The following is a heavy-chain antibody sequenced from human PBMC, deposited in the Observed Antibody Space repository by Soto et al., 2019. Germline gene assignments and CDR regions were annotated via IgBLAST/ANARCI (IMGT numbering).Heavy chain of an antibody. CDR1: GGTFSSYA. CDR3: SRSFSSSYRSSTSSYAILYYYYGIDV. CDR2: IIPIFGTA. V-gene: IGHV1-69*01. D-gene: IGHD2-2*01. J-gene: IGHJ6*02. Sequence: QVQLVQSGAEVKKPGSSVKVSCKASGGTFSSYAISWVRQAPGQGLEWMGGIIPIFGTANYAQKFQGRVTTTTAESTSPAYMELSSFRYDDTALYYCSRSFSSSYRSSTSSYAILYYYYGIDVWRQGTTVTASS.